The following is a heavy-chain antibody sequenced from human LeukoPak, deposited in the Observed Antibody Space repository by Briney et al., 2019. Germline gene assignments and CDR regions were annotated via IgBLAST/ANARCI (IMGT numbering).Heavy chain of an antibody. D-gene: IGHD3-10*01. CDR3: AKDSLRSGHFDY. J-gene: IGHJ4*02. V-gene: IGHV3-9*01. CDR2: ISWNSGSI. Sequence: GGSLRLSCAGSGFTFTRFWMHWVRQAPGKGLVWVSGISWNSGSIGYADSVKGRFTISRGNAKNSLYLQMNSLRAEDTALYYCAKDSLRSGHFDYWGQGTLVTVSS. CDR1: GFTFTRFW.